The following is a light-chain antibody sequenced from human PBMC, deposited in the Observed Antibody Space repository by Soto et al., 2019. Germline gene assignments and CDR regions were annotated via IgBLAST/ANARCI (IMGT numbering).Light chain of an antibody. Sequence: QSALTQPASVSGSPGQSITISCTGTSNDVGYYNYVSWYQQHPGKAPKLIIYEVSNRPSGVSNRFSGSKSGNTASLTISGLQAEDEAHYYCTSYTSTSIHLFGGGTKLTVL. CDR1: SNDVGYYNY. CDR3: TSYTSTSIHL. V-gene: IGLV2-14*01. CDR2: EVS. J-gene: IGLJ2*01.